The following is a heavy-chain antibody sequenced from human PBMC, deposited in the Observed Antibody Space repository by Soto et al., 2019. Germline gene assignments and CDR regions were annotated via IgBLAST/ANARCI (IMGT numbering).Heavy chain of an antibody. CDR3: AHRGGSFHFDY. J-gene: IGHJ4*02. Sequence: QITLKESGPTLVKPTQTLTLTCTFSGFSLSTSGVGVGWIRQPPGKALEWLALIYWDDDKRYSPSLKSRLTTTKDTSKNPVVLTMTNMDPVDTATYYCAHRGGSFHFDYWGQGTLVTVSS. CDR2: IYWDDDK. V-gene: IGHV2-5*02. D-gene: IGHD1-26*01. CDR1: GFSLSTSGVG.